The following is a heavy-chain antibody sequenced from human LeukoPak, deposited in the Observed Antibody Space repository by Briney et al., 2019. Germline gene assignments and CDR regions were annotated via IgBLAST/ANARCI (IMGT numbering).Heavy chain of an antibody. J-gene: IGHJ4*02. CDR1: GFPFSSYG. Sequence: GGSLRLSCAASGFPFSSYGMNWVREAPGKGLEWVSYIRSGGSPIFYADSVKARFTNSRNYTKNSMNPQIYSLRVEDTAENYCASGGMGAVDFDYWGQGMLVTVSS. CDR3: ASGGMGAVDFDY. CDR2: IRSGGSPI. D-gene: IGHD1-26*01. V-gene: IGHV3-48*04.